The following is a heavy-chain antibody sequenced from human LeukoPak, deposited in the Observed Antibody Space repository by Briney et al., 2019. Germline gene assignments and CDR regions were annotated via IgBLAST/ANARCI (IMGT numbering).Heavy chain of an antibody. J-gene: IGHJ4*02. Sequence: SETLSLTCTVSGGAINSSSYYWGWIRQPPGKGLEWIGSIYYSGTTYYNPSLKSRVTISVDTSKNQFSLKLNSVTAADTAVYYCARHRTRAGVVQTGYYFDYWGQGTLVTVSS. CDR2: IYYSGTT. V-gene: IGHV4-39*01. D-gene: IGHD1-7*01. CDR3: ARHRTRAGVVQTGYYFDY. CDR1: GGAINSSSYY.